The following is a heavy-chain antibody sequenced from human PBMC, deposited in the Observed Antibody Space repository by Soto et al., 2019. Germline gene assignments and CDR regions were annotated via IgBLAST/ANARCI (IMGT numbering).Heavy chain of an antibody. CDR2: FIPLFGTT. V-gene: IGHV1-69*01. D-gene: IGHD6-13*01. Sequence: QVQLVQSGSGGKMPGSWVKVSCKTSGGTFSRHGINWGRQAPGQGLGGMGGFIPLFGTTNYAQKFKGRVTISADESSSTAYMELSSLTSEDAAVYYCARAAIHGSSWYFWFDPWGQGTLVTVSS. CDR3: ARAAIHGSSWYFWFDP. CDR1: GGTFSRHG. J-gene: IGHJ5*02.